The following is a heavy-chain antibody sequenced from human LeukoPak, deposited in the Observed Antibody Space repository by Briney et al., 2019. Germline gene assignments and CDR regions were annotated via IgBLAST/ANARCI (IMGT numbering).Heavy chain of an antibody. V-gene: IGHV4-59*08. CDR1: GGSISSYY. J-gene: IGHJ4*02. D-gene: IGHD3-10*01. Sequence: SETLSLTCTVSGGSISSYYWSWIRQPPGKGLEWIGYIYYSGSTNYNPSLKSRVTISVDTSKNQFSLKLSSVTAADTAVYYCARLFQPGGSGSYPDLDYWGQGTLVTVSS. CDR2: IYYSGST. CDR3: ARLFQPGGSGSYPDLDY.